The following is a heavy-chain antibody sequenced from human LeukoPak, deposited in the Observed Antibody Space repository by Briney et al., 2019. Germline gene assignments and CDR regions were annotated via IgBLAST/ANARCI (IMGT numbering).Heavy chain of an antibody. D-gene: IGHD3-16*01. CDR3: ANRYALTCGGVTNP. CDR1: GFTFSSYA. J-gene: IGHJ5*02. CDR2: ISGSGGST. Sequence: GGALRHSCVASGFTFSSYAMSWVRQAPGKGVEWVSAISGSGGSTYYADSVKGRLTISRDNSKNTLYLQMNSLRAEDTAVYYCANRYALTCGGVTNPWGQGTLVTVSS. V-gene: IGHV3-23*01.